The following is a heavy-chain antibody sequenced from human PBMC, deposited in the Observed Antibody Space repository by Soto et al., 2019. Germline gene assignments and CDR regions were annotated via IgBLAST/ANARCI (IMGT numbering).Heavy chain of an antibody. J-gene: IGHJ4*02. Sequence: LRLSCAASGFTFSSYAMSWVRQAPGKGLEWVSVISGGGDTTYYTPSVKGRFTISRDDFRNTLYLQMNSLRTEDTAIYYCAKLRDFVVLPAGILDYWGPGTLVTVSS. D-gene: IGHD2-8*01. CDR3: AKLRDFVVLPAGILDY. CDR1: GFTFSSYA. CDR2: ISGGGDTT. V-gene: IGHV3-23*01.